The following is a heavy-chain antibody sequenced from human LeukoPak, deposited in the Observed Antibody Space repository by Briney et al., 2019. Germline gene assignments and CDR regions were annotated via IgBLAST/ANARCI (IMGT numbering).Heavy chain of an antibody. J-gene: IGHJ4*02. D-gene: IGHD5-18*01. V-gene: IGHV3-30*04. CDR2: ISYDGSNK. Sequence: PGRSLRLSCAASGFTFSSYAMHWVRQAPGKGLEWVAVISYDGSNKYYADSVKGRFTISRDNSKNTLYLQMNSLRAEDTAVYYCAKTSRGYSYGLKYFDYWGQGTLVTVSS. CDR1: GFTFSSYA. CDR3: AKTSRGYSYGLKYFDY.